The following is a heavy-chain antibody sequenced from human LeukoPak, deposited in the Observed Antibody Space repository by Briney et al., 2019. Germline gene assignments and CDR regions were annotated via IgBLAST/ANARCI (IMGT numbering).Heavy chain of an antibody. CDR2: IWYDGSNE. CDR3: ARGAGYNYPYYFDY. D-gene: IGHD5-24*01. CDR1: GFTFSSYG. V-gene: IGHV3-33*01. J-gene: IGHJ4*02. Sequence: GRSLRPSCAASGFTFSSYGMHWVRQAPGKGLEWVAVIWYDGSNEYYADSVKGRFTISRDKSKNTLFLQMNSLRAEDTAVYYCARGAGYNYPYYFDYWGQGTLVTVSS.